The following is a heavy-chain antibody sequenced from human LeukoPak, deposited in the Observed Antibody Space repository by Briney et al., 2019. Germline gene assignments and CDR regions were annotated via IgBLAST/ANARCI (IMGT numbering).Heavy chain of an antibody. CDR2: INPNSGGT. CDR1: GYTFTDYY. V-gene: IGHV1-2*06. CDR3: ASRDYVWGSYPSRADFDY. Sequence: ASVKVSCKASGYTFTDYYMHWVRQAPGQGLEWMGRINPNSGGTNYAQKFQGRVTMTRDTSISTAYMELSRLRSDDTAVYYCASRDYVWGSYPSRADFDYWGQGTLVTVSS. D-gene: IGHD3-16*01. J-gene: IGHJ4*02.